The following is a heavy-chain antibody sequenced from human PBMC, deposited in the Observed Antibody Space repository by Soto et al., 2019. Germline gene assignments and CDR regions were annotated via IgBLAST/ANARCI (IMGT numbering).Heavy chain of an antibody. V-gene: IGHV5-10-1*01. J-gene: IGHJ6*02. CDR3: ARPVRGYSGYDFEGMDV. CDR2: IDPSDSYT. D-gene: IGHD5-12*01. CDR1: GYSFTSYW. Sequence: GESLKISCKGSGYSFTSYWISWVRQMPGKGLEWMGRIDPSDSYTNYSPSFQGHVTISADKSISTAYLQWSSLKASDTAMYYCARPVRGYSGYDFEGMDVWGQGTTVT.